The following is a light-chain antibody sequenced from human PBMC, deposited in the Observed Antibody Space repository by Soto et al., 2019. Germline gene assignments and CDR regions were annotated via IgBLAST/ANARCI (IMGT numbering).Light chain of an antibody. CDR2: KNS. CDR3: AAWDDRLRGFL. CDR1: SSNIGSNS. Sequence: QSVLTQPPSASGTPRQRVTISCSGSSSNIGSNSVYWYQQLPGTAPKLLIFKNSQRPSGVPDRFSGSKSGTSASLAVSGLRSGDEADYYCAAWDDRLRGFLFGPGTKVTVL. J-gene: IGLJ1*01. V-gene: IGLV1-47*01.